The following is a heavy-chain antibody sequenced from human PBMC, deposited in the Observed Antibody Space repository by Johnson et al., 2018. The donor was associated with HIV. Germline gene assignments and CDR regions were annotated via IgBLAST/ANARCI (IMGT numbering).Heavy chain of an antibody. V-gene: IGHV3-20*04. CDR1: GFTFHDSG. CDR3: ARDKGGGSDAFDI. D-gene: IGHD2-15*01. J-gene: IGHJ3*02. Sequence: VQLVESGGGVVRPGGSLRLSCAASGFTFHDSGMSWVRQVPGKGLEWVSGITWNGSSTGYADSVKGRFTISRDNSKNTLYLQMNSLRAEDTAVYYGARDKGGGSDAFDIWGQGTMVTVSS. CDR2: ITWNGSST.